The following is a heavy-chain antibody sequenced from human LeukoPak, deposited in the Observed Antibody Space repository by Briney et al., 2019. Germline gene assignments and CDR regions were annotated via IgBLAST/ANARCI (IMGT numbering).Heavy chain of an antibody. D-gene: IGHD5-12*01. Sequence: GRSLRLSCAASGFTFSSFGMHWVRKAPGKGLGWVAVIWYHENEIHYVDPVKGRFTISRDNFRNTLYLQMDSLRAEDSAVYYCVRGSGGNGYGYWGDNWGQGTLVTVSS. V-gene: IGHV3-33*01. CDR3: VRGSGGNGYGYWGDN. J-gene: IGHJ4*02. CDR2: IWYHENEI. CDR1: GFTFSSFG.